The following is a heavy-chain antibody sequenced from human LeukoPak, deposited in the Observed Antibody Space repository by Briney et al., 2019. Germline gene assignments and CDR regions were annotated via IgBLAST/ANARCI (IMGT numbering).Heavy chain of an antibody. CDR2: IYHTGST. J-gene: IGHJ4*02. V-gene: IGHV4-59*01. CDR1: SGTITGYY. Sequence: SETLSLTCTVWSGTITGYYWNWIRQPPGKGLEWIGYIYHTGSTKYNHSLKSRVIISVDTSKNQFSLKLSSVTAADTAVYYCAAFRDGFNWHLDHWGQGTLVTVSS. CDR3: AAFRDGFNWHLDH. D-gene: IGHD5-24*01.